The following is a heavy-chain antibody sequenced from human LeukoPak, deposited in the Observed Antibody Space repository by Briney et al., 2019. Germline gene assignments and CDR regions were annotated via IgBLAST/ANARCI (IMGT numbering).Heavy chain of an antibody. CDR1: GYTFTVYY. CDR2: INPNSGGT. J-gene: IGHJ6*02. CDR3: ARAQYYYGSGSYYTSYYYYGMDV. D-gene: IGHD3-10*01. V-gene: IGHV1-2*06. Sequence: ASVKVSCKASGYTFTVYYMHWVRQAPGQGLEWMGRINPNSGGTNYAQKFQGRVTMTRDTSISTAYMELSRLRSDDTAVYYCARAQYYYGSGSYYTSYYYYGMDVWGQGTTVTVSS.